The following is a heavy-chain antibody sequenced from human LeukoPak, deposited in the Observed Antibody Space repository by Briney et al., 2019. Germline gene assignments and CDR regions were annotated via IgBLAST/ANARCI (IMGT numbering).Heavy chain of an antibody. CDR3: AKDRSLYYHGSGLFDY. Sequence: GGSLRLSCAASGFTFSSYAMSWVRQAPGKGLEWVSAISGSGGSTYYADSVKGRFTISRDNSKNTLYLQMNSLRAEDTAVYYCAKDRSLYYHGSGLFDYWGQGTLVTVSS. CDR2: ISGSGGST. CDR1: GFTFSSYA. J-gene: IGHJ4*02. V-gene: IGHV3-23*01. D-gene: IGHD3-10*01.